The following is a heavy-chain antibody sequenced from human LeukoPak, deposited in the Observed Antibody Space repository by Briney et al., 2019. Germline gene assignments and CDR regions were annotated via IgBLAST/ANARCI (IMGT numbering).Heavy chain of an antibody. D-gene: IGHD3-22*01. Sequence: GGSLRLSCAASGFTVSSNYMSWVRQAPGKGLEWVSVIYSGGSTYYADSVRGRFTISKDTSTNTLYLQMNSLRAEDTAVYYCAKDTSADYYDSTTLFDYWGQGTLVTVSS. J-gene: IGHJ4*02. CDR1: GFTVSSNY. CDR3: AKDTSADYYDSTTLFDY. CDR2: IYSGGST. V-gene: IGHV3-53*01.